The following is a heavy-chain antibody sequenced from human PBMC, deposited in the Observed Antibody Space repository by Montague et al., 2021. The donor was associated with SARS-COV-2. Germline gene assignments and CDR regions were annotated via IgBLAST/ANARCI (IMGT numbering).Heavy chain of an antibody. V-gene: IGHV4-28*01. D-gene: IGHD5-24*01. J-gene: IGHJ4*02. CDR2: IYHTGST. Sequence: SDTLSLTCAVSGYSISSSNWWGWIRQAPGRGLEWIGYIYHTGSTYYNPSLKSRVTMSVDKSNNLFSLELSSVTAVDTAVYYCAKSADHNYFLDSWGQGTPVTVSS. CDR1: GYSISSSNW. CDR3: AKSADHNYFLDS.